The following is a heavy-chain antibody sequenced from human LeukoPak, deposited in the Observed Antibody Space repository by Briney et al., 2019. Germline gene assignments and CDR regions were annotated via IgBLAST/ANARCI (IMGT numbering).Heavy chain of an antibody. Sequence: PSQTLSLTCTVSGGSISSGDYYWSWIRQPPGKGLEWIGYIYYSGSTYYNPSPKSRVTISVDTSKNQFSLKLSSVTAADTAVYYCAREKSGYYYAFTDYWGQGTLVTVSS. D-gene: IGHD3-22*01. CDR3: AREKSGYYYAFTDY. V-gene: IGHV4-30-4*01. J-gene: IGHJ4*02. CDR2: IYYSGST. CDR1: GGSISSGDYY.